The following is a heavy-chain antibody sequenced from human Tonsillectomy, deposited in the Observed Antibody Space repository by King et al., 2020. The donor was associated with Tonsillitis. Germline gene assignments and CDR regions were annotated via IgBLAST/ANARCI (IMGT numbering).Heavy chain of an antibody. CDR1: GFTFSTYA. D-gene: IGHD3-10*01. J-gene: IGHJ3*02. V-gene: IGHV3-23*04. CDR3: AIPLRGVGLSGDAFDI. Sequence: LVESGGGLVQPGGSLRLSCAASGFTFSTYAMSWVRQAPGKGLEWVSFISSSYGGTNYADSVKGRFTISRDNSKNTLFLRMDSLRAEDTAVYYCAIPLRGVGLSGDAFDIWGQGTMVTVSS. CDR2: ISSSYGGT.